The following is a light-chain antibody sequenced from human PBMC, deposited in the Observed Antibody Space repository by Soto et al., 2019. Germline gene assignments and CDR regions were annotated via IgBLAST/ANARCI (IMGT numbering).Light chain of an antibody. CDR3: SSYTSSRTYV. CDR2: EVS. V-gene: IGLV2-14*01. CDR1: SXDVGGYNF. Sequence: QSALTPPASVSGSPGQSITISCIGTSXDVGGYNFVSWYQQHPGTAPKLMIYEVSNRPSGVSTRFSGSKSGNTASLTISGLQAEDEADYYCSSYTSSRTYVFGTGTKVTVL. J-gene: IGLJ1*01.